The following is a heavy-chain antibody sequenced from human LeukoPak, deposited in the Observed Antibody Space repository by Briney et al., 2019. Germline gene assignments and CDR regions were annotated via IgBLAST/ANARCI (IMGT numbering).Heavy chain of an antibody. J-gene: IGHJ4*02. CDR1: GFTFSSYA. CDR2: ISGSGGST. CDR3: AKSHGSGSYRLNNLYY. V-gene: IGHV3-23*01. D-gene: IGHD3-10*01. Sequence: PGGSLRLSCAASGFTFSSYAMSWVRQAPGKGLEWVSAISGSGGSTYYADSVKGRFTISRDNSKNTLYLQMNSLRAEDTAVYYCAKSHGSGSYRLNNLYYWGQGTPVTVSS.